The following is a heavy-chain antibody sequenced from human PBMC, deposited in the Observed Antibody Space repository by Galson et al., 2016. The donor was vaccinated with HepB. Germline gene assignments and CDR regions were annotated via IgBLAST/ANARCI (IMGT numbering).Heavy chain of an antibody. CDR2: VSYNEGT. J-gene: IGHJ4*02. CDR1: GGSLSTTYYH. V-gene: IGHV4-39*07. Sequence: SETLSLTCTVSGGSLSTTYYHWGWIRQPPGKGLEWIVSVSYNEGTFYNPSLKSRVTISKDTSKNQFSLKLTSVTAAATAVYFCARVSSRTLSYWGQGILVTVSS. CDR3: ARVSSRTLSY.